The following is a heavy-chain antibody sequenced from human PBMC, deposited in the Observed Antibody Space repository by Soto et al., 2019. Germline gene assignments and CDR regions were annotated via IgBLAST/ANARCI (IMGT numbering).Heavy chain of an antibody. Sequence: EVQLVESGGGLVQPGGSLRLSRAASGFTFTNSWMTWVRQAPGKGLEWVANIKPDGSAKNYVDSMKGRIAISRDNAKNSLYLQINSLRVEDTAMYYCAIDSHYDTYDYWGQGTLVTVSS. V-gene: IGHV3-7*01. J-gene: IGHJ4*02. D-gene: IGHD4-4*01. CDR3: AIDSHYDTYDY. CDR2: IKPDGSAK. CDR1: GFTFTNSW.